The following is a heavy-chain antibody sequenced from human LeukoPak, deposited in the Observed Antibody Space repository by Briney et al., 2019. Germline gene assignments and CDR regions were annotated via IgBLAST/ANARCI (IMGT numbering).Heavy chain of an antibody. J-gene: IGHJ5*02. CDR3: ARVFYGDYNWFDP. CDR1: GYTFTSYG. CDR2: ISAYNGDT. Sequence: ASVKVSCKASGYTFTSYGIGWVRQAPGQGLEWMGWISAYNGDTNYAQILQGKVTMTTDTSTSTAYMELRSLRSDDTAVYYCARVFYGDYNWFDPWGQGTLVTVSS. V-gene: IGHV1-18*01. D-gene: IGHD4-17*01.